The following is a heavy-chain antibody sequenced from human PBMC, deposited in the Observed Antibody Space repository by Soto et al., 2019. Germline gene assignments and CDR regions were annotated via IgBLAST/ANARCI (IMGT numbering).Heavy chain of an antibody. J-gene: IGHJ5*02. CDR2: ISGSGGST. V-gene: IGHV3-23*01. Sequence: GGSLRPSGAAPVFTFISYAMSWVRQAPGKGLEWVSAISGSGGSTYYADSVKGRFTISRDNSKNTLYLQMNSLRAEDTAVYYCAKVRRWQQLANWFDPWGQGTLVTVSS. CDR3: AKVRRWQQLANWFDP. D-gene: IGHD6-13*01. CDR1: VFTFISYA.